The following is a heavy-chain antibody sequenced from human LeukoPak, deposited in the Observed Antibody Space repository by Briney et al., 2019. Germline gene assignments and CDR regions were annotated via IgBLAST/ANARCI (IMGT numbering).Heavy chain of an antibody. D-gene: IGHD2-15*01. Sequence: PGGSLRLSCVASGFTFRSYSMNWVRQAPGKGLEWVSYISSNGTTKYYADSVKGRFTISRDNVKNSLYLQMNSLRDEDTAVYYCAVEGYCSGGSCYTNWFDSWGQGTLVTVSS. CDR1: GFTFRSYS. V-gene: IGHV3-48*02. J-gene: IGHJ5*01. CDR2: ISSNGTTK. CDR3: AVEGYCSGGSCYTNWFDS.